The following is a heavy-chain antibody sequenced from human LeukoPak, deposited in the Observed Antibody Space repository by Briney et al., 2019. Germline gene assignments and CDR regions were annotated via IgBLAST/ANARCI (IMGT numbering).Heavy chain of an antibody. D-gene: IGHD3-10*01. V-gene: IGHV3-33*01. CDR1: GFTFSSYG. CDR2: IWYDGSNK. CDR3: ARDRRITMVRGALDY. J-gene: IGHJ4*02. Sequence: GGSLRLSCVASGFTFSSYGMHWVRQAPGKGLEWVAVIWYDGSNKYYADSVKGRFTISRDNSKNTLYLQMNSLRAEDTAVYYCARDRRITMVRGALDYWGQGTLVTVSS.